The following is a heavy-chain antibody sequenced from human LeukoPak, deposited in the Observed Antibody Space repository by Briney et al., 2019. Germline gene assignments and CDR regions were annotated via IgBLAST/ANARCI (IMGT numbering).Heavy chain of an antibody. CDR3: ARDSVSDTSGYLFDY. Sequence: GGSLRLSCAASGFTFSNYEMHWVRQVPGKGLEWVSYISSSGSTIYYADSVKGRFTISRDNAKSSLYLQMNSLRAEDTAVYYCARDSVSDTSGYLFDYWGQGILVTVSS. CDR1: GFTFSNYE. J-gene: IGHJ4*02. CDR2: ISSSGSTI. D-gene: IGHD3-22*01. V-gene: IGHV3-48*03.